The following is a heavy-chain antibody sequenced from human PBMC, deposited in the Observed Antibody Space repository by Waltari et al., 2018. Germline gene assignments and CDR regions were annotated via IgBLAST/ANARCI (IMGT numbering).Heavy chain of an antibody. CDR2: IDDDGRGT. V-gene: IGHV3-74*01. J-gene: IGHJ4*02. Sequence: EVRLEESGGGLVQPGGSLRLSCAASGFAFSSYWMHWVRQAPGKGLVWVSRIDDDGRGTHYADSVMGRFTISRDNAKNTVYLEMNSLRAEDTAVYYCSRSPAGYSRSDYWGQGTLVTVSS. D-gene: IGHD5-18*01. CDR1: GFAFSSYW. CDR3: SRSPAGYSRSDY.